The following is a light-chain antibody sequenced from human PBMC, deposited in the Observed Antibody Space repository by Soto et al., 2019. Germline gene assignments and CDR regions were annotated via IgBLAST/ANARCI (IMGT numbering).Light chain of an antibody. CDR2: RNN. V-gene: IGLV1-47*01. J-gene: IGLJ3*02. Sequence: QSVLTQPPSASGTPGQRVTISCSGSSSNIGSNYVYWYQQLPGTAPKLLIYRNNQRPSGVPGRFSGSKSGTSASLAISGLRSEDEANYYCAAWDDSLSGVVFGGGTKGTVL. CDR1: SSNIGSNY. CDR3: AAWDDSLSGVV.